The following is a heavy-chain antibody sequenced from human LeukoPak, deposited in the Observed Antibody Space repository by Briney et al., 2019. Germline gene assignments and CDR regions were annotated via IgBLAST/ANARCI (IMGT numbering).Heavy chain of an antibody. V-gene: IGHV3-30-3*01. CDR1: GFMFSSYA. CDR3: AREGDVDPCIDY. Sequence: GRSLRLSCAASGFMFSSYAMHWVRQAPGKGLEWVAVISYDGSNKYYAESVKGRFTISRDNSKNTLYLQMNSLRAEDTAVYYCAREGDVDPCIDYWGQGTPVTVSS. D-gene: IGHD3-16*01. CDR2: ISYDGSNK. J-gene: IGHJ4*02.